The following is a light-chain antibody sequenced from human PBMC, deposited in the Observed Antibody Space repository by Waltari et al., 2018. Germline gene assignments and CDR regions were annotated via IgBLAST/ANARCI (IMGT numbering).Light chain of an antibody. CDR2: DVT. CDR1: TNDLGSYNY. J-gene: IGLJ3*02. CDR3: CSYAGSYTWV. Sequence: SALTQPRSVSGSPGQSVTISCTGTTNDLGSYNYVSWYQQHPGKAPKLIILDVTKRPSGVPERLAGSKSGKTASRTISGLRAEDEAEYYCCSYAGSYTWVFGGGTKLTVV. V-gene: IGLV2-11*01.